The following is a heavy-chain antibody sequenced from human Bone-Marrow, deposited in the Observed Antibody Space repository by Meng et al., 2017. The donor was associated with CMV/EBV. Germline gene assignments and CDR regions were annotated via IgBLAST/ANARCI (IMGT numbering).Heavy chain of an antibody. CDR2: IYYSGST. J-gene: IGHJ4*02. D-gene: IGHD2-2*01. CDR1: GGSISSYY. CDR3: ARSVVVPAADDY. Sequence: SETLSLTCTVSGGSISSYYWSWVRQPPGKGLEWIGYIYYSGSTNYNPSLKSRVTISVDTSQNQFSLKLSSVTAADTAVYYCARSVVVPAADDYWGQGTLVTVSS. V-gene: IGHV4-59*01.